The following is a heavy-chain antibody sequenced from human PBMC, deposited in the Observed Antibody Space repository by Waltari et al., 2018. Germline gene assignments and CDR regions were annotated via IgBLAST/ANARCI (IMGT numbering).Heavy chain of an antibody. Sequence: QVQLVQSGAEVTKPGASVKVSCKPSGYTFTDYHIHWVRQAPGQGLECMGWINPKSGATYYAETFQGWVTMTRDTSTSTVFMELSSLKSDDTAVYYCARRSCNGECYAPYIYWGQGTLVTVSS. J-gene: IGHJ4*02. CDR2: INPKSGAT. CDR3: ARRSCNGECYAPYIY. D-gene: IGHD2-8*01. CDR1: GYTFTDYH. V-gene: IGHV1-2*04.